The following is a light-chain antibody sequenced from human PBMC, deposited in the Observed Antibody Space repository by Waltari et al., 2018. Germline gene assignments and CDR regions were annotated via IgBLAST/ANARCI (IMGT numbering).Light chain of an antibody. CDR1: QSVGRT. CDR2: DAS. V-gene: IGKV3-20*01. Sequence: EIVLTQSPGSLSLSPGERATLSCRASQSVGRTLAWYQQKPGQAPRLLIYDASSRATCIPDRFSGSGSETDFSLTIIRLEPEDFAVYYCQKYGTLPATFGQGTKVEIK. J-gene: IGKJ1*01. CDR3: QKYGTLPAT.